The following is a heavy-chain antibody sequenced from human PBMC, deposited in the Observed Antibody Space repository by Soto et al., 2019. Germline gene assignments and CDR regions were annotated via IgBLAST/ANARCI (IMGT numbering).Heavy chain of an antibody. D-gene: IGHD3-22*01. CDR2: INHSGST. V-gene: IGHV4-34*01. CDR1: GGSFSGYY. Sequence: SETLSLTCAVYGGSFSGYYWSWIRQPPGKGLEWIGEINHSGSTNYNPSLKSRVTISVDTSKNQFSLKLSSVTAVDTAVYYCAREKSRYYYDSSGYYLDYWGQGTLVTVSS. J-gene: IGHJ4*02. CDR3: AREKSRYYYDSSGYYLDY.